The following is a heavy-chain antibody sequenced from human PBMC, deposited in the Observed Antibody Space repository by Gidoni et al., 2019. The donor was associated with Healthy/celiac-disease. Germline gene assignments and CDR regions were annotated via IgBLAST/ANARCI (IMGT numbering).Heavy chain of an antibody. D-gene: IGHD3-3*01. J-gene: IGHJ4*02. CDR2: INPNSGGT. V-gene: IGHV1-2*02. CDR3: ARTRYYDFWSGYYWY. CDR1: GYPFTGYY. Sequence: QVQLVQSGAEVKKPGASVKVSCKASGYPFTGYYMHWVRQAPGQGLEWMGWINPNSGGTNYAQKFQGRVTMTRDTSISTAYMELSRLRSDDTAVYYCARTRYYDFWSGYYWYWGQGTLVTVSS.